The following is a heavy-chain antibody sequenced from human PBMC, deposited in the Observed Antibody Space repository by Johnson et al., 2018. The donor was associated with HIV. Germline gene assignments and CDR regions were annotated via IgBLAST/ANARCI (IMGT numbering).Heavy chain of an antibody. D-gene: IGHD3-22*01. CDR3: ARVERSSNYYRGGFDI. CDR2: INWNGGST. J-gene: IGHJ3*02. Sequence: VQLVESGGGVVRPGGSLRLSCAASGFTFDDYGMSWVRQAPGQGLEWVSGINWNGGSTGYADSVKGRFTISRENAKNSLYLQMNSLSAGDTAVYYCARVERSSNYYRGGFDIWGHGTMVTVFS. CDR1: GFTFDDYG. V-gene: IGHV3-20*04.